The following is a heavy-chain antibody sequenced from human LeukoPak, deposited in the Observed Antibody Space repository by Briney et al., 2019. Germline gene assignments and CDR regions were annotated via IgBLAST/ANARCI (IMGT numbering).Heavy chain of an antibody. CDR2: INHSGST. CDR3: ARDHSSGWYYFDY. V-gene: IGHV4-34*01. Sequence: PSETLSLTCAVYGGSFSGYYWSWIRQPPGKGLEWIGEINHSGSTNYNPSLKSRVTISVDKSKNQFSLKLSSVTAADTAVYYCARDHSSGWYYFDYWGQGTLVTVSS. J-gene: IGHJ4*02. D-gene: IGHD6-19*01. CDR1: GGSFSGYY.